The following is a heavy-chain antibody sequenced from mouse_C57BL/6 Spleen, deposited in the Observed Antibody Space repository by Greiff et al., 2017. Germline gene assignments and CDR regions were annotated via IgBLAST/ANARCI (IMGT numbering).Heavy chain of an antibody. CDR3: ARSYYSNEGDAMDY. D-gene: IGHD2-5*01. CDR1: GFSLTSYA. J-gene: IGHJ4*01. V-gene: IGHV2-9-1*01. Sequence: QVQLQQSGPGLVAPSQSLSITCTVSGFSLTSYAISWVRQPPGKGLEWLGVIWTGGGTNYNSALKSRLSISKDNSKSQVFLKMNSLQTDDTARYYCARSYYSNEGDAMDYWGQGTSVTVSS. CDR2: IWTGGGT.